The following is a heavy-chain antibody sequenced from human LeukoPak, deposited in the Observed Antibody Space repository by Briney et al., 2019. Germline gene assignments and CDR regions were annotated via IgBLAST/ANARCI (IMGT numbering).Heavy chain of an antibody. CDR2: ISGSGGST. Sequence: GGSLRLSCAASGFTFSSYAMSWVRQAPGKGLEWVSAISGSGGSTYYADSVKGRFTISRDNSKNTLYLQMNSLRAEDTAVYYCAKALTFGGVIVPETDYWGQGTLVTVSS. D-gene: IGHD3-16*02. J-gene: IGHJ4*02. CDR1: GFTFSSYA. CDR3: AKALTFGGVIVPETDY. V-gene: IGHV3-23*01.